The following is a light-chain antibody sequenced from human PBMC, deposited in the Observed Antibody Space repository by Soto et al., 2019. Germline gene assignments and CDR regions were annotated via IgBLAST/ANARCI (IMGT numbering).Light chain of an antibody. V-gene: IGLV2-14*01. J-gene: IGLJ2*01. CDR2: DFS. Sequence: QSALTQPASVSGSPGQSITISCTGTSSDVGGYNYVSWYQQHPGKAPKLIIYDFSNRPAGVSNRFSGSNSGNTASLTISGLQAEDEADYYCSSYTSSSTLVVFGGGTKLTVL. CDR1: SSDVGGYNY. CDR3: SSYTSSSTLVV.